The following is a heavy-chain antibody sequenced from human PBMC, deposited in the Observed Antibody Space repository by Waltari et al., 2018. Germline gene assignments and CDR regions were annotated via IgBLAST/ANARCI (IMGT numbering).Heavy chain of an antibody. V-gene: IGHV3-49*03. J-gene: IGHJ4*02. CDR2: IRSKAYGGTT. D-gene: IGHD3-16*01. CDR3: TRVARGSQVDY. Sequence: EVQLVESGGGLVQPGRSLRLSCTASGFTFGDYAMSWFRQAPGKGLEWVGFIRSKAYGGTTEYAASVKGRFTISRDDSKSIAYLQMNSLKTEDTAVYYCTRVARGSQVDYWGQGTLVTVSS. CDR1: GFTFGDYA.